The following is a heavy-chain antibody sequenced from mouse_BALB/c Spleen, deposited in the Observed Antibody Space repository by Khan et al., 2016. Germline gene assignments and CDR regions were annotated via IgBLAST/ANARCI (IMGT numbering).Heavy chain of an antibody. CDR1: GYSFTDYF. V-gene: IGHV1-37*01. CDR2: IDPYSGDT. CDR3: VPDGHYAY. Sequence: VQLQQSGPELVKPGASVKISCKASGYSFTDYFMNWVKQSHGKSLEGIGRIDPYSGDTFYNQKFKGKATLTVDKSSTTAHMDLLSLTSEDSAVYYCVPDGHYAYWGQGTLVTVSA. J-gene: IGHJ3*01. D-gene: IGHD2-3*01.